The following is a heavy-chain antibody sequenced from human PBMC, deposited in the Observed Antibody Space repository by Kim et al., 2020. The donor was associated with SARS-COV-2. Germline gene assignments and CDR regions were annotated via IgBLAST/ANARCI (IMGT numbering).Heavy chain of an antibody. CDR3: ARHARGWYPGVGWFDP. CDR2: INHSGST. CDR1: GGSFSGYY. Sequence: SETLSLTCAVYGGSFSGYYWSWIRQPPGKGLEWIGEINHSGSTNYNPSLKSRVTISVDTSKNQFSLKLSSVTAADTAVYYCARHARGWYPGVGWFDPWGQGTLVTVSS. V-gene: IGHV4-34*01. J-gene: IGHJ5*02. D-gene: IGHD6-19*01.